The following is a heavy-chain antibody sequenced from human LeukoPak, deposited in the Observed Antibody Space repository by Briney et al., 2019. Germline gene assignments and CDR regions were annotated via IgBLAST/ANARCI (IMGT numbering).Heavy chain of an antibody. CDR3: AREGQHDFWSGTFFDP. CDR1: GYTFTCYY. CDR2: INPNSGGT. Sequence: ASVKVSCKASGYTFTCYYMHWVRQAPGQGLEWMGWINPNSGGTNYAQKFQGRVTMTRDTSISTAYMELSRLRSDDTAVYYCAREGQHDFWSGTFFDPWGQGTLVTVSS. J-gene: IGHJ5*02. D-gene: IGHD3-3*01. V-gene: IGHV1-2*02.